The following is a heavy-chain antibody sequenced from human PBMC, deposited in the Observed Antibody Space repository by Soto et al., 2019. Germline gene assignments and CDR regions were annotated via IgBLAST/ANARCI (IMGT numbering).Heavy chain of an antibody. D-gene: IGHD3-3*01. CDR1: GGSISSSSYY. V-gene: IGHV4-39*01. CDR2: IYYSGST. CDR3: ARHLGVVIPRFDY. J-gene: IGHJ4*02. Sequence: QLQLQESGPGLVKPSETLSLTCTVSGGSISSSSYYWGWIRQPPGKGLEWIGSIYYSGSTYYNPSLKSRVTISVDTSKNQFSLKLSSVTAADTAVYYCARHLGVVIPRFDYWGQGTLVTVSS.